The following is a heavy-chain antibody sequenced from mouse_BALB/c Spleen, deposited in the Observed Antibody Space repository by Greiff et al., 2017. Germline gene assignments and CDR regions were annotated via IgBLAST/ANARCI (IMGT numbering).Heavy chain of an antibody. V-gene: IGHV2-9*02. Sequence: VHLVESGPGLVAPSQSLSITCTVSGFSLTSYGVHWVRQPPGKGLEWLGVIWAGGSTNYNSALMSRLSISKDNSKSQVFLKMNSLQTDDTAMYYCARGAGSSYDFDYWGQGTTLTVSS. CDR1: GFSLTSYG. D-gene: IGHD1-1*01. J-gene: IGHJ2*01. CDR2: IWAGGST. CDR3: ARGAGSSYDFDY.